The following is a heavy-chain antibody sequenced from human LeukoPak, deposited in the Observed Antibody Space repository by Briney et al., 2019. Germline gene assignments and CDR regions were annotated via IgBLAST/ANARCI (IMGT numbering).Heavy chain of an antibody. CDR3: ARVILVRGVIHYYYYGMDV. V-gene: IGHV1-8*01. CDR1: GYTFTSYD. D-gene: IGHD3-10*01. CDR2: MNPNSGNT. Sequence: ASVKVSCKASGYTFTSYDNNWVRQATGQGLEWMGWMNPNSGNTGYAQKFQGRVTMTRNTSISTAYMELSSLRSEDTAVYYCARVILVRGVIHYYYYGMDVWGQGTTVTVSS. J-gene: IGHJ6*02.